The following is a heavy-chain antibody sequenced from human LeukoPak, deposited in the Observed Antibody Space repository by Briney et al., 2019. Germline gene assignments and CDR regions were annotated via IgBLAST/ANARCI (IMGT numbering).Heavy chain of an antibody. CDR2: ISAYNGNT. CDR1: TYTFTNYG. V-gene: IGHV1-18*01. J-gene: IGHJ4*02. Sequence: ASVKVSCKASTYTFTNYGITWVRQAPGQGLEWMGWISAYNGNTNYAQKFQGRVTMTTDTSTSTAYMELRSLRSDDTAVYYCARIVRDSSGYCFDYWGQGTLVTVSS. CDR3: ARIVRDSSGYCFDY. D-gene: IGHD3-22*01.